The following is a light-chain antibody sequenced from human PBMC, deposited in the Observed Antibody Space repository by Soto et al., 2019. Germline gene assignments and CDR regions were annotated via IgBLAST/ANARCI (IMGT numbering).Light chain of an antibody. CDR3: QQRRDWPLT. J-gene: IGKJ4*01. CDR1: QSLGYY. Sequence: EIVLTQSPATLSLSPGERATLSCRASQSLGYYLAWVQQKHGQAPRLLIYDTSNRASGIPARFSGSGSGTDFNLTINSLDPEDFAVSSCQQRRDWPLTFGGGTKVEIK. V-gene: IGKV3-11*01. CDR2: DTS.